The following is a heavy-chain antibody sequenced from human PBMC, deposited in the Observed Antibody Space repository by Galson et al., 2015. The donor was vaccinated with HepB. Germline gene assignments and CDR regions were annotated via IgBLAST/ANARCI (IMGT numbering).Heavy chain of an antibody. J-gene: IGHJ6*02. CDR3: ARDPGPMVWDYYYGMDV. Sequence: SLRLSCAASGFTFSNYAMHWVRQAPGKGLEWVTVISYDGSNKYYADSVKGRFTISRDNSKNTLYLLMNSLRAEDTAVYYCARDPGPMVWDYYYGMDVWGQGTTVTVSS. D-gene: IGHD3-10*01. V-gene: IGHV3-30*04. CDR1: GFTFSNYA. CDR2: ISYDGSNK.